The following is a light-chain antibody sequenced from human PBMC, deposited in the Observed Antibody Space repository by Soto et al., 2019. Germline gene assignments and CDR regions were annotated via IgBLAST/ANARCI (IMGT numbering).Light chain of an antibody. V-gene: IGKV3-20*01. CDR3: QQYGRSSWT. CDR1: QSVSSSY. J-gene: IGKJ1*01. CDR2: GAS. Sequence: ELVLTQSPGTQSLSPGERATLSCRASQSVSSSYLAWYQQKSGQAPRLLIYGASNRATGIPDRFSGSGSGTDFTLTISRLEPEDFAVYYCQQYGRSSWTFGQGTKVDI.